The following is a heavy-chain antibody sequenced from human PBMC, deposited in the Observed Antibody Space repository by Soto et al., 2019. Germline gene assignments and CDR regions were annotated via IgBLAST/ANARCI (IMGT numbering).Heavy chain of an antibody. D-gene: IGHD3-16*02. J-gene: IGHJ4*02. V-gene: IGHV3-23*01. Sequence: EVQLLESGGGLVQPGGSLRLSCAASGFTFSSYAMSWVRQAPGKGLEWVSAISGSGGSTYYADSVKGRFTISRDNSKNTLYLQMNSLRAEETAVYYCAKRYDYIWGSYRLYDYFDYWGQGTLVTVSS. CDR2: ISGSGGST. CDR1: GFTFSSYA. CDR3: AKRYDYIWGSYRLYDYFDY.